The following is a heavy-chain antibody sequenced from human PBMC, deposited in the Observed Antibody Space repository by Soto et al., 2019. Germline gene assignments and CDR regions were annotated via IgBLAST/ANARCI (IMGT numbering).Heavy chain of an antibody. Sequence: PGRSLRLSCSVSGFTFSRYGLSSVRQAPGTGLEWVAHTSGRGKNINQAEAVKGRCTISRDNSTGYLYLRINSMTVEDMAFYYCARRAYSYGNAHKLPTKTYGIDVWGQGTTVTGS. J-gene: IGHJ6*02. CDR1: GFTFSRYG. D-gene: IGHD5-18*01. CDR2: TSGRGKNI. V-gene: IGHV3-23*01. CDR3: ARRAYSYGNAHKLPTKTYGIDV.